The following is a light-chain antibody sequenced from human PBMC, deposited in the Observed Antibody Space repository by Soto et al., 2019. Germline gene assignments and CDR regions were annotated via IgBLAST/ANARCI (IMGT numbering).Light chain of an antibody. J-gene: IGLJ1*01. V-gene: IGLV2-14*01. CDR2: QVT. CDR3: SSYTDSSNYV. Sequence: QSVLTQPASVSGSPGQSITISCTGTSGDLAIYNYVSWYQQQPGKAPKLMIYQVTNRPSGVSNRFSGSRSGNTASLTISGLQAEDEADYYCSSYTDSSNYVFXTGTKLTVL. CDR1: SGDLAIYNY.